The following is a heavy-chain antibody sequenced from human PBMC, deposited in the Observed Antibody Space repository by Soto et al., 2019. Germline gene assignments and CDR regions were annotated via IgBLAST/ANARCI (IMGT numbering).Heavy chain of an antibody. CDR2: IYPGDSET. CDR1: GYIFTNYW. J-gene: IGHJ4*02. V-gene: IGHV5-51*01. CDR3: ARPGRLRYTSSFDY. Sequence: GESLKISCNGSGYIFTNYWIGWVRQMPGKGLEWMGIIYPGDSETRYSPSFQGQVTISADKSTRTAYLQWSSLKASDTAMYYCARPGRLRYTSSFDYWGQGTLVTVSS. D-gene: IGHD6-6*01.